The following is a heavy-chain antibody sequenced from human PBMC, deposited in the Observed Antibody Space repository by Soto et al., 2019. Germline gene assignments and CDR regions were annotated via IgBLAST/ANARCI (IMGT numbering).Heavy chain of an antibody. J-gene: IGHJ3*02. V-gene: IGHV5-10-1*01. D-gene: IGHD3-22*01. CDR1: GYSFTSYW. CDR2: IDPSDSYT. CDR3: ARPPPYYYDSSGYYPDDAFDI. Sequence: GESLKISCKGSGYSFTSYWISWVRQMPGKGLEWLGRIDPSDSYTNYSPSFQGHVTISADKSISTAYLQWSSLKASDTAMYYCARPPPYYYDSSGYYPDDAFDIWGQGTMVTVS.